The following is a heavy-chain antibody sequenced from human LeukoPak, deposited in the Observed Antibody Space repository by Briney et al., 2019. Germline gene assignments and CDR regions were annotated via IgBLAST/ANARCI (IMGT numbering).Heavy chain of an antibody. D-gene: IGHD6-13*01. CDR3: ARAQQLVHWFDP. Sequence: ASVKVSCKASGYTFTNYDISWVRQAPGQGLEWMGWISAYNVNTNYAQKPQGRVTMTTDRSTSTTYMELRSLRSDDTAVYYCARAQQLVHWFDPWGQGTLVTVSS. CDR2: ISAYNVNT. CDR1: GYTFTNYD. V-gene: IGHV1-18*01. J-gene: IGHJ5*02.